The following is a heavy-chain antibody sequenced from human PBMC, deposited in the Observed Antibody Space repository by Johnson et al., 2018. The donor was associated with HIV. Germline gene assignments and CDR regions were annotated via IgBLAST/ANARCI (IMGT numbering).Heavy chain of an antibody. CDR2: INWNGGST. J-gene: IGHJ3*02. CDR3: ARGFSSGYNEAFEI. Sequence: EVLLLESGGGVVRPGGSLRLSCAASGFTFDDYGMSWVRQAPGKGLEWVSGINWNGGSTSYADSVKGRFTISRDNAKNSLYLQMNSLRAEDTALYYCARGFSSGYNEAFEIWGPGTMVTVSS. D-gene: IGHD3-22*01. V-gene: IGHV3-20*04. CDR1: GFTFDDYG.